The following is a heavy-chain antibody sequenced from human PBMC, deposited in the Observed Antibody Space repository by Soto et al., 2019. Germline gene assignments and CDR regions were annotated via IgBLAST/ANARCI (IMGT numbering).Heavy chain of an antibody. D-gene: IGHD1-1*01. CDR1: GGSVNGGNYY. CDR3: ARVERGTATTVVDAFDI. V-gene: IGHV4-34*01. J-gene: IGHJ3*02. CDR2: MSHSGGT. Sequence: SGTLSLTCAVFGGSVNGGNYYWSWIRQPPGKGLEWIGEMSHSGGTHFNPSLNSRVTISVDTSKNQFSLKMSSVTAADTALYYCARVERGTATTVVDAFDIWGPGTMVTVSS.